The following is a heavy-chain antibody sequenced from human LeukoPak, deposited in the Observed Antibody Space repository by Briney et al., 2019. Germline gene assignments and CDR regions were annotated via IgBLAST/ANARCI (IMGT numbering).Heavy chain of an antibody. Sequence: PGGSLRLSCAASGFTFSSYGMHWVRQAPGKGLEGVSFIRYDGSNKYYADSVKGRFTISRDNSKNTLYLQMNSLRAEDTAVYYCVKDYDFWSGYYSPTRGYFDYWGQGTLVTVSS. CDR3: VKDYDFWSGYYSPTRGYFDY. J-gene: IGHJ4*02. CDR2: IRYDGSNK. D-gene: IGHD3-3*01. V-gene: IGHV3-30*02. CDR1: GFTFSSYG.